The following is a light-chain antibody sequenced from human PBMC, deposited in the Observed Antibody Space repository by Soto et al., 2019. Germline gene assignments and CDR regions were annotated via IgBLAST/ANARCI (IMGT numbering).Light chain of an antibody. CDR3: QQYGSSSWT. V-gene: IGKV3-20*01. CDR1: QSVSSTY. Sequence: EIVLTQSPGTLSSSPGERATLSCRASQSVSSTYLAWYQQKPGQAPRLLISAASNRATGIPDRFSGRGSGSDFALTISRLEPEDFAVYYCQQYGSSSWTFGQGPRVDI. CDR2: AAS. J-gene: IGKJ1*01.